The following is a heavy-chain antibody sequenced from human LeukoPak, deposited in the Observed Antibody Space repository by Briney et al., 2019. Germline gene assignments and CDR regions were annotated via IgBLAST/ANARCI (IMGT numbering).Heavy chain of an antibody. CDR1: GGYISGSDNY. CDR3: ARHSYYYDY. V-gene: IGHV4-39*01. CDR2: VYYSGTT. J-gene: IGHJ4*02. D-gene: IGHD2-21*01. Sequence: SDTLSLTCTVSGGYISGSDNYWAWIRQPPGQGLEWIGSVYYSGTTDYNPSLNSRASIFVDTSKNQFSLKLTSVTAADTAVYYCARHSYYYDYWGQGTLVTVSS.